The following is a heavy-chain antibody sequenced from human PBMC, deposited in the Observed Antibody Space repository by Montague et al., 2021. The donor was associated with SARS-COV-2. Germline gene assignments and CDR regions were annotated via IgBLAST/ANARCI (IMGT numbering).Heavy chain of an antibody. D-gene: IGHD3-3*01. CDR3: ARGQVTIFGVLIMLPAAGALDI. CDR2: INHSGST. V-gene: IGHV4-34*01. J-gene: IGHJ3*02. CDR1: GFTFRSYA. Sequence: LRLSCAASGFTFRSYAMSWVRQPPGKGLEWIGEINHSGSTNYNPSLKSRVTISVDTSKNQFSLKLNSVSAADTAVYYCARGQVTIFGVLIMLPAAGALDIWGQGTMVTVSS.